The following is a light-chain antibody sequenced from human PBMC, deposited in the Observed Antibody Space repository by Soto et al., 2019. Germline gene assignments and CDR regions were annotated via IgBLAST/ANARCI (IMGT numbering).Light chain of an antibody. CDR2: GAS. V-gene: IGKV3-20*01. CDR3: QQYGSSPLT. J-gene: IGKJ4*01. Sequence: EIVLTQSPGTLSLSPGERVTLSCRASQSVISNYLAWYLQKPGQAPRLLIYGASSRATGIPDRFSGSGSGTDFTLSISRLEPEDFAVYYCQQYGSSPLTFGGGTKVEIK. CDR1: QSVISNY.